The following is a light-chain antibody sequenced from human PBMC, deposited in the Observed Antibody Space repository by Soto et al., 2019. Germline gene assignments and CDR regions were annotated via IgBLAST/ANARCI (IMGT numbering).Light chain of an antibody. J-gene: IGLJ1*01. CDR3: SSYAATVYV. V-gene: IGLV2-8*01. Sequence: QSVLTHPPSASWSPGQSVTISCTGTSSDVGGYNVVSWFQQHPGKVPKLIMYEVSKRPSGVPDRFSGSKSGNTASLTVSGLQADDEADYYCSSYAATVYVFGTGTKVTVL. CDR1: SSDVGGYNV. CDR2: EVS.